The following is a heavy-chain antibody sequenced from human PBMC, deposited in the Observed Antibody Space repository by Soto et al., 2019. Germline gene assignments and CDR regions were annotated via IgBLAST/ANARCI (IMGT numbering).Heavy chain of an antibody. CDR1: GGSIRSGVYY. J-gene: IGHJ6*02. D-gene: IGHD5-18*01. V-gene: IGHV4-31*03. CDR2: IYYSGNT. CDR3: ARDRLMATAGTARHYFGLDV. Sequence: SETLSVTGTGSGGSIRSGVYYWSWFRQNPRRGLEWIGNIYYSGNTYYNPSLKSRLTISVDTSKNQFSLNLSSVTAADTAVYYCARDRLMATAGTARHYFGLDVWGQGTTVTVSS.